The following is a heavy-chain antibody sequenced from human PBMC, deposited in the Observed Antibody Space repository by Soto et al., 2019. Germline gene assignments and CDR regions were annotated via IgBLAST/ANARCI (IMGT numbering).Heavy chain of an antibody. Sequence: PSETLSLTCTVSGGSISSGGYYWIWIRQHPGRGLVWIGYIYFSGNTYYNPSLKSRVTISLDTSKNQFSLKLSSVTAADTAVYYCARGRAGFFWCGSSDNWCDPWGKGTLVTVSS. J-gene: IGHJ5*02. D-gene: IGHD3-3*01. CDR2: IYFSGNT. CDR1: GGSISSGGYY. V-gene: IGHV4-31*03. CDR3: ARGRAGFFWCGSSDNWCDP.